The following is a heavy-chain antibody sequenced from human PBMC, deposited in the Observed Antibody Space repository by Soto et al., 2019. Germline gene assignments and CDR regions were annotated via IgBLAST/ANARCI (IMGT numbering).Heavy chain of an antibody. CDR3: AKDGYGGYEY. D-gene: IGHD5-12*01. CDR2: TSYDGRNK. CDR1: GFTFSSYG. V-gene: IGHV3-30*18. Sequence: GGSLRLSCAASGFTFSSYGMHWVRQAPGKGLEWVAVTSYDGRNKYYADSVKGRFTISRENSKNTLYLQMNSLRAEDTAVYYCAKDGYGGYEYWGEGTPVTVSS. J-gene: IGHJ4*02.